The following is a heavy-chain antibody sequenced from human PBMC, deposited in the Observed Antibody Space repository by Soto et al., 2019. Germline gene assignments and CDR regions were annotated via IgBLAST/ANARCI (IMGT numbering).Heavy chain of an antibody. CDR3: VRSGDNYNLLDY. D-gene: IGHD1-1*01. CDR1: GFTFSDHY. Sequence: KAGGSRRPSFPASGFTFSDHYMSWIRQAPGKGLEWIGYSSNSGSLPRNADSVKGRFSISRDNAKNSLYLQINSLRGDDTAIYYCVRSGDNYNLLDYWGQGTPVTVSS. J-gene: IGHJ4*02. CDR2: SSNSGSLP. V-gene: IGHV3-11*06.